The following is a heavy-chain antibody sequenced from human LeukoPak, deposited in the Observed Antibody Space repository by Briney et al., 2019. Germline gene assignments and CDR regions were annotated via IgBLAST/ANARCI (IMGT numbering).Heavy chain of an antibody. CDR3: ARGGTYYDFWGGYSWFDP. CDR2: IYYSGST. Sequence: PSQTLSLTCTVSGGSISSGDYYWSWIRQPPGKGLEWIGYIYYSGSTYYNPSLKSRVTISVDTSKNQFSLKLSSVTAADTAVYYCARGGTYYDFWGGYSWFDPWGQGTLVTVSS. J-gene: IGHJ5*02. CDR1: GGSISSGDYY. V-gene: IGHV4-30-4*08. D-gene: IGHD3-3*01.